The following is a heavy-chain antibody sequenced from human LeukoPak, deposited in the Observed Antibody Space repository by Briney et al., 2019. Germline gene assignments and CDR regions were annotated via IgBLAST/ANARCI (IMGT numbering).Heavy chain of an antibody. V-gene: IGHV3-48*03. J-gene: IGHJ4*02. CDR1: GFTFSRYW. D-gene: IGHD2-2*01. CDR3: ARETDSTLFDY. Sequence: GGSLRLSCAASGFTFSRYWMNWVRQAPGKGLEWISYISSSGSTIFYADSVEGRFTISRDNAKNSLYLQMNSLRAEDTAVYYCARETDSTLFDYWGQGTLVTVSS. CDR2: ISSSGSTI.